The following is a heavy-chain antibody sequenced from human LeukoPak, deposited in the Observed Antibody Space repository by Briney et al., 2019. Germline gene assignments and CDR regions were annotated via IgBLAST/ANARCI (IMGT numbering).Heavy chain of an antibody. Sequence: GGSLRLSCAASGFTFSSYEMNWVRQAPGKGLEWVSYISSSGSTIYYADSVKGRFTISRDNAKNTLFLRTNSLRAEDTAVYYCARDRYYTLDYWGQGTLVTVSS. V-gene: IGHV3-48*03. CDR3: ARDRYYTLDY. D-gene: IGHD3-3*01. CDR2: ISSSGSTI. J-gene: IGHJ4*02. CDR1: GFTFSSYE.